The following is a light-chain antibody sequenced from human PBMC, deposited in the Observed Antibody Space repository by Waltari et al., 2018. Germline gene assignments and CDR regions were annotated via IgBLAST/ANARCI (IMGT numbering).Light chain of an antibody. J-gene: IGLJ1*01. CDR1: NIGSYS. CDR2: ADY. V-gene: IGLV3-21*02. CDR3: HLWDTSQFI. Sequence: SQELTQPPSVSVSPGQTARITCGGDNIGSYSVQWYRLQPPRAPMLVIYADYERPSGIPERFSGSNSGNTATLTISGVEPGDEADYFCHLWDTSQFIFGTGTRLTVL.